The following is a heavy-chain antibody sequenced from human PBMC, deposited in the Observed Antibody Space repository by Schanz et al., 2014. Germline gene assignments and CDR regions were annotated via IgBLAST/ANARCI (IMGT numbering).Heavy chain of an antibody. V-gene: IGHV3-74*01. CDR2: TSNDGSFT. CDR3: VRDTDYHFDY. CDR1: GFTFSDSW. Sequence: EVQLVESGGGFVQPGGSLRLSCAASGFTFSDSWMHWVRQAPGKGLVWVSRTSNDGSFTTFADSVKGRFTISRDNAKNTLYLQMNSLRAEDTAVYYCVRDTDYHFDYWGRGTLVTVSS. J-gene: IGHJ4*02. D-gene: IGHD4-17*01.